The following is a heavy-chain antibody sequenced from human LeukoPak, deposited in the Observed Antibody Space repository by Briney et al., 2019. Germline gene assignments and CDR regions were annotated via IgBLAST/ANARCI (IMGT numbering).Heavy chain of an antibody. D-gene: IGHD1-26*01. J-gene: IGHJ5*02. CDR2: IRYDGSNK. V-gene: IGHV3-30*02. CDR1: GFTFSSYG. Sequence: PGGSLRLTCAASGFTFSSYGMHWVRQAPGKGLEWVAFIRYDGSNKYYADSVKGRFTISRDNSKNTLYLQMNSLRAEDTAVYYCAKVWGRYNWFDPWGQGTLVTVSS. CDR3: AKVWGRYNWFDP.